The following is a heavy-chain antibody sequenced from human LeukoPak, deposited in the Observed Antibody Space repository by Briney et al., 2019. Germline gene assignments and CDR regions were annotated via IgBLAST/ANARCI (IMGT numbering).Heavy chain of an antibody. Sequence: GGSLRLSCAASGFTFDDYGMSWVRQAPGKGLEWVSGINWNGGSTGYADSVKGRFTISRTNAKNSLYLQMTTLSAEDTALYCCARGSAFWSGYYRNYYYMDVWGKGTTVTVSS. CDR1: GFTFDDYG. CDR3: ARGSAFWSGYYRNYYYMDV. CDR2: INWNGGST. J-gene: IGHJ6*03. V-gene: IGHV3-20*04. D-gene: IGHD3-3*01.